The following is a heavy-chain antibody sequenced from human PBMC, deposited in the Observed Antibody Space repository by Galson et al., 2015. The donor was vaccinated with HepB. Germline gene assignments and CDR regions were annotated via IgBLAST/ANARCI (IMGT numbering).Heavy chain of an antibody. Sequence: SLRLSCAGSEFIFSDFTMNWVRQAPGEGLEWVSSISSSGYYTDYADSVKGRFTISRDNAKNSLFLQMNSLRADDTAVYYCARVLSTSWASGFDYWGQGTLVTVS. CDR3: ARVLSTSWASGFDY. CDR1: EFIFSDFT. V-gene: IGHV3-21*01. CDR2: ISSSGYYT. D-gene: IGHD2-2*01. J-gene: IGHJ4*02.